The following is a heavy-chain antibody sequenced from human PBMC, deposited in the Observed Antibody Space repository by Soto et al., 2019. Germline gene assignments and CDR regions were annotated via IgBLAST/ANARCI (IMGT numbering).Heavy chain of an antibody. J-gene: IGHJ3*02. V-gene: IGHV3-7*01. Sequence: GGSLRLSCAASGFTFSSYWMSWVRQAPGKGLEWVANIKQDGSEKYYVDSVKGRFTISRDNAKNSRYLQMNSLRAEDTAVYYCARDFVEKAAAGSYDAFDIWGQGTMVTVSS. CDR3: ARDFVEKAAAGSYDAFDI. CDR2: IKQDGSEK. D-gene: IGHD6-13*01. CDR1: GFTFSSYW.